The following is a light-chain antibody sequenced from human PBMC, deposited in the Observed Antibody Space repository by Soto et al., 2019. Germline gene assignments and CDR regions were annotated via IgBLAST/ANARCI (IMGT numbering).Light chain of an antibody. CDR2: KAS. Sequence: DIQMTQSPSTLSASVGDRVTITCRASQYINTWLAWYQQKPGKAPVLLVSKASHLESGVPSRFSGSGSGTEFTHTISSLQPDDFASYYCQQYTDYWTFGQGTKVEIK. CDR1: QYINTW. CDR3: QQYTDYWT. J-gene: IGKJ1*01. V-gene: IGKV1-5*03.